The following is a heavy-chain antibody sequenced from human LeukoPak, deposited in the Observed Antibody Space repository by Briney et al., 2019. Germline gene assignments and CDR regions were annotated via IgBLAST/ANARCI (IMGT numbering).Heavy chain of an antibody. CDR2: IIPIFGTA. D-gene: IGHD6-19*01. Sequence: SVKVSCKASGGTFSSYAISWVRQAPGQGLEWMGGIIPIFGTANYAQKFQGRVTITADESTSTAYMELSSLRSEDTAVYYCARVSQWLGNAFDIWGQGTMVTVSS. V-gene: IGHV1-69*13. CDR1: GGTFSSYA. CDR3: ARVSQWLGNAFDI. J-gene: IGHJ3*02.